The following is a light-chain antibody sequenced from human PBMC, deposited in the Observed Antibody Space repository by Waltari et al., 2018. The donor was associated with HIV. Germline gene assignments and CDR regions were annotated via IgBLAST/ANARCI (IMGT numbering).Light chain of an antibody. V-gene: IGLV3-21*04. J-gene: IGLJ2*01. CDR2: DDS. CDR3: HMWDTTRVL. CDR1: NLQSNS. Sequence: SYVLTQPPSVSVAPGKTASITCAGTNLQSNSVHWYLQKAGQAPVLVIFDDSDRRSGIAERFSGSKAGNTATLTISRVEAGDEADYYCHMWDTTRVLFGGGTKLTVL.